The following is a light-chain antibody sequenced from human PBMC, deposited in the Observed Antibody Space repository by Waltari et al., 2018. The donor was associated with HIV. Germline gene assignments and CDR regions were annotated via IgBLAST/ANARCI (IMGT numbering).Light chain of an antibody. CDR3: CSYAGSYTLV. V-gene: IGLV2-11*01. CDR1: SSDVGGYKY. CDR2: DVT. J-gene: IGLJ3*02. Sequence: QSALTQPRSVSGSPGQSVTISCTGTSSDVGGYKYVSWYQQHPAKAPKLMIYDVTKRPPGLPARFSGSKAVNTASLTISGLEAEDEADYYCCSYAGSYTLVVGGGTKLTVL.